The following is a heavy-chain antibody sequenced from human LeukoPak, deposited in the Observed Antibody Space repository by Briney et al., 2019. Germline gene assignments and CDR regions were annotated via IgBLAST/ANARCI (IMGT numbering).Heavy chain of an antibody. CDR3: ARDRMEEHIVVVTDLDY. J-gene: IGHJ4*02. Sequence: ASVKVSCKASGYTFTSYYMHWVRQAPGQGLEWMAIINPSGGSTTYAHKFQGRITMTRGTSTSTVYMELSSLRSEDTAVYYCARDRMEEHIVVVTDLDYWGQGTLVTVSS. CDR1: GYTFTSYY. V-gene: IGHV1-46*01. D-gene: IGHD2-21*02. CDR2: INPSGGST.